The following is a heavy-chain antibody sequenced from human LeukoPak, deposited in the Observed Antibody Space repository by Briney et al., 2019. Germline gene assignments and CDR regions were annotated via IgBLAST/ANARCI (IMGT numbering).Heavy chain of an antibody. J-gene: IGHJ4*02. CDR2: IYYSGST. D-gene: IGHD2-2*01. V-gene: IGHV4-39*01. CDR3: ARHRHCSSTSCYISY. CDR1: CGSISSSSYY. Sequence: SETLSLTCTVSCGSISSSSYYWGGIRQPPGKGLEGFGRIYYSGSTYYNPSLKSRVTISVDTSKNQVSLKLSSVTAADTAVYYCARHRHCSSTSCYISYWGQGTLVTVSS.